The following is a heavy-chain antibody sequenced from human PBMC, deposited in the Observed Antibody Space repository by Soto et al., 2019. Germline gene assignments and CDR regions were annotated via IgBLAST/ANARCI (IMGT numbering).Heavy chain of an antibody. V-gene: IGHV4-38-2*01. D-gene: IGHD5-12*01. Sequence: PSETLSLTCAVSGYSISSGYYWGWIRQPPGKGLGWIGSIYHSGSTYYNPSLKSRVTISVDTSKNQFSLKLSSVTAADTAVYYCASTIVATMNDFDYWGQGTLVTVSS. CDR1: GYSISSGYY. CDR3: ASTIVATMNDFDY. CDR2: IYHSGST. J-gene: IGHJ4*02.